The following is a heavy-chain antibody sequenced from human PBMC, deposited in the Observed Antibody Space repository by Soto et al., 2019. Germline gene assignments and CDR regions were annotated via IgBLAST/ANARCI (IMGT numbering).Heavy chain of an antibody. CDR1: GGTFSSSA. CDR2: IMPIFRTP. D-gene: IGHD3-3*02. CDR3: ARDKDRQQLGGNYYYIMDV. J-gene: IGHJ6*02. V-gene: IGHV1-69*12. Sequence: QVQLVQSGAEVKKPGSSVKVSCKASGGTFSSSAFSWVRQAPGQGLEWMGGIMPIFRTPDYAQKLQGRVTIPADESTSTAYRELSSLTSEDTGVYYCARDKDRQQLGGNYYYIMDVWGQGTTVTVSS.